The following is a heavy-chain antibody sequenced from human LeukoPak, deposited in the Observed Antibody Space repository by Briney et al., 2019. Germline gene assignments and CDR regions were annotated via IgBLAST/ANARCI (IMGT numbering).Heavy chain of an antibody. CDR3: ARSLDYGDYAGGY. Sequence: ASVKVSCKASGYTFTGYYMHRVRQAPGQGREWMGWISPNSGGTNYAQKFQGRATMTRDTSISTAYMELSRLRSDDTAVYYCARSLDYGDYAGGYWGQGTLVTVSS. V-gene: IGHV1-2*02. J-gene: IGHJ4*02. CDR2: ISPNSGGT. D-gene: IGHD4-17*01. CDR1: GYTFTGYY.